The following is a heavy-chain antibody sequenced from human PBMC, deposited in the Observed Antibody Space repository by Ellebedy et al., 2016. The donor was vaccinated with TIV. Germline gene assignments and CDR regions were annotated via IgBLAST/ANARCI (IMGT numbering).Heavy chain of an antibody. CDR1: GFTFSRNV. J-gene: IGHJ3*01. V-gene: IGHV3-23*01. D-gene: IGHD5-18*01. CDR2: INGNGGTT. CDR3: AKGRGYSDAFDL. Sequence: GGSLRLXXAASGFTFSRNVMNWVRQAPGKGLEWVSGINGNGGTTYDADSVKGRFTISRDNSKNTLYLQMNSLRAEDTAKYYCAKGRGYSDAFDLWGQGTVVTVSS.